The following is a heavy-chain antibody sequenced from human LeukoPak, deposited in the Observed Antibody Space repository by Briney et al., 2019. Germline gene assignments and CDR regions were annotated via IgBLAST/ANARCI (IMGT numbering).Heavy chain of an antibody. Sequence: SEALSLTCAVYGGSFSGYYWSWIRQPPGKGLEWIGETNHSGSTNYNPSLKSRVTISVDTSKNQFSLKLSSVTAADTAVYYCARGREYCSGGSCYSSYYYYYYYMDVWGKGTTVTVSS. J-gene: IGHJ6*03. V-gene: IGHV4-34*01. CDR1: GGSFSGYY. CDR2: TNHSGST. D-gene: IGHD2-15*01. CDR3: ARGREYCSGGSCYSSYYYYYYYMDV.